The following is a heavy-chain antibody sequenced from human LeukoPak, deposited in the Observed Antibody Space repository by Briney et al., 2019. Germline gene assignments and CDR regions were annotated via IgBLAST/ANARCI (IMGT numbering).Heavy chain of an antibody. CDR3: ARSYSNHLFGMDV. V-gene: IGHV3-66*01. CDR2: MYSGGST. D-gene: IGHD4-11*01. J-gene: IGHJ6*02. Sequence: PGRSLRLSCAASGFTVSSYYMTWVRQAPGKGLEWGSVMYSGGSTYYADSVKGRVAISRDNSQNTVFLQMNSVRVEDTAVYYCARSYSNHLFGMDVWGQGTAVTVSS. CDR1: GFTVSSYY.